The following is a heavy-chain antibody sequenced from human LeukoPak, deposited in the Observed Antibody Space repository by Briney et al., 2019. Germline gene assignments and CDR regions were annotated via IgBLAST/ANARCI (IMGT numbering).Heavy chain of an antibody. CDR2: ISSSSSYI. D-gene: IGHD6-13*01. Sequence: GGSLRLSCAASGFTFSSYSMNWVRQAPGKGLEWVSSISSSSSYIYYADSVKGRFTISRDNAKNSLYLQMNSLRAEDTAVYYCARGAAADSDVAFDIWGQGTMVTVSS. CDR3: ARGAAADSDVAFDI. V-gene: IGHV3-21*01. J-gene: IGHJ3*02. CDR1: GFTFSSYS.